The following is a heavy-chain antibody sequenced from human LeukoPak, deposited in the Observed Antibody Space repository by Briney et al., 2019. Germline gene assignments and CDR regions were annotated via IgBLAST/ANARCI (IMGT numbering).Heavy chain of an antibody. J-gene: IGHJ5*02. CDR1: GFPFSSYA. Sequence: GSLRLSCAASGFPFSSYAMHWVRQAPGKGLEWVAVISYDGSNKYYADSVKGRFTISRDNSKNTLYLQMNSLRAEDTAVYYCAREAYGRRFDPWGQGTLVTVSS. V-gene: IGHV3-30*04. CDR3: AREAYGRRFDP. CDR2: ISYDGSNK. D-gene: IGHD3-10*01.